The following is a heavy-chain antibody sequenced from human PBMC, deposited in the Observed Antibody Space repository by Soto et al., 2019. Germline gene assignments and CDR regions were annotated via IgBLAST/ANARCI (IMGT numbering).Heavy chain of an antibody. CDR3: AGRSSLASVQVYFGEISNYNWFDP. CDR1: NGPISSAIYY. Sequence: SETLSLXCTVSNGPISSAIYYWGWIRQPPGKGLEWIGSIYHSGSTYYNPSLQGRVTISVDTSKNQFSLKLSSVTAADTAVYLCAGRSSLASVQVYFGEISNYNWFDPWGQGTLVTVS. D-gene: IGHD3-10*01. J-gene: IGHJ5*02. V-gene: IGHV4-39*01. CDR2: IYHSGST.